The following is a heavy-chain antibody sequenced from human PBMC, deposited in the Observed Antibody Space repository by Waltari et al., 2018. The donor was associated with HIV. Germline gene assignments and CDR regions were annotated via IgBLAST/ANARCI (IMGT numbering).Heavy chain of an antibody. CDR1: GFTFSSYS. CDR2: ISSSSSTI. CDR3: ARVGAAYFDY. D-gene: IGHD2-15*01. V-gene: IGHV3-48*01. J-gene: IGHJ4*02. Sequence: EVQLVESGGGLVQPGGSLRLSCAASGFTFSSYSMNWVRQAPGRGVEWVSYISSSSSTIYYADSVKGRFTISRDNAKNSLYLQMNSLRAEDTAVYYCARVGAAYFDYWGQGTLVTVSS.